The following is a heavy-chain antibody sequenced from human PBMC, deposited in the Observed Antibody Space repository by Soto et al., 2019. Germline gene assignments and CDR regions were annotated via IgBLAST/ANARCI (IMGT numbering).Heavy chain of an antibody. CDR1: GYTFTDYG. D-gene: IGHD3-22*01. Sequence: QVRLLQSGAEVKKPGASVKVSCKASGYTFTDYGINWVRQAPGQGLEWMGYISPYNGNTHSAEKFQARLTLTTDTSTSTAYMELTSLRLDDTAVYYCTDDSSGFFYYWGQGTLVTVSS. CDR2: ISPYNGNT. CDR3: TDDSSGFFYY. V-gene: IGHV1-18*01. J-gene: IGHJ4*02.